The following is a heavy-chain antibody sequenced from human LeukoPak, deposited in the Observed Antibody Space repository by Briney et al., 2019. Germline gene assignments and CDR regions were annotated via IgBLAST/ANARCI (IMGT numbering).Heavy chain of an antibody. V-gene: IGHV3-30-3*01. CDR2: ISYDGSNK. J-gene: IGHJ4*02. D-gene: IGHD6-19*01. CDR3: ARESVAAYFDY. Sequence: GGSLRLSCAASGFTFSSYAMYWVRQAPGKGLEWVAVISYDGSNKYYADSVKGRFTISIDNSKNTLYLQMNSLRAEDTAVYSCARESVAAYFDYWGQGTLVTVSS. CDR1: GFTFSSYA.